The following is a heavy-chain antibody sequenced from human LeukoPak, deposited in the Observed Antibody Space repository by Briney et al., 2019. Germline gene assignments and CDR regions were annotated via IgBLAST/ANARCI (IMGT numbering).Heavy chain of an antibody. CDR2: ISDSGGST. V-gene: IGHV3-23*01. CDR1: GFTFSSYG. D-gene: IGHD5-18*01. CDR3: ARARSSYGYGDAFDI. J-gene: IGHJ3*02. Sequence: GGSLRLSCAASGFTFSSYGMAWVRRAPGKGLEWVSSISDSGGSTYYAESVKGRFTLSRDNSKNTLYLQMNSLRAEDTAVYYCARARSSYGYGDAFDIWGQGTMVTVSS.